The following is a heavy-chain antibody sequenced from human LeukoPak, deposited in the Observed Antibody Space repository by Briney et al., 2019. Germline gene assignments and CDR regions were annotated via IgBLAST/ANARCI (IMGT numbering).Heavy chain of an antibody. CDR1: AGSINNFY. J-gene: IGHJ6*02. CDR3: ARQLYNSSPRHYYYGMDV. Sequence: SETLSLTCTVSAGSINNFYWSWIRQPPGKGLEWLGYIHYSGSTNYNPSVKTRVTMSVDASKNQFSLKLSPVTAADTAVYFCARQLYNSSPRHYYYGMDVWGQGTTVTVSS. CDR2: IHYSGST. V-gene: IGHV4-59*08. D-gene: IGHD3-22*01.